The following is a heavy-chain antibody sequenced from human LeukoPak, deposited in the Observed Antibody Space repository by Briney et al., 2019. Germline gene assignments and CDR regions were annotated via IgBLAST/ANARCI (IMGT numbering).Heavy chain of an antibody. CDR3: ARLVTPEYYFDY. Sequence: PGGSLRLSCAASGFTFSSYEMNWVRQAPGKGLEWVSYISSSSNYIYYADSVKGRFTISRDNAKSSLYLQMNSLRAEDTAVYHCARLVTPEYYFDYWGQGTLVAVSS. D-gene: IGHD4-23*01. V-gene: IGHV3-21*05. CDR2: ISSSSNYI. J-gene: IGHJ4*02. CDR1: GFTFSSYE.